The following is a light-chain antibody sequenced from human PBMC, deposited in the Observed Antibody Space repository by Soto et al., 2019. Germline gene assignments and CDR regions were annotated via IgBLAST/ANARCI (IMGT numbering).Light chain of an antibody. J-gene: IGLJ2*01. CDR2: DVS. CDR3: CSYGGSSTVL. Sequence: QSALTQPASVSGSPGQSITISCTGTSSDVWSYNLVSWYQQHPGKAPKLLIYDVSKWPSGVSSRFSGSKSGNTPSLTISGLQAEDEADYYCCSYGGSSTVLFCRGTTVTVL. CDR1: SSDVWSYNL. V-gene: IGLV2-23*02.